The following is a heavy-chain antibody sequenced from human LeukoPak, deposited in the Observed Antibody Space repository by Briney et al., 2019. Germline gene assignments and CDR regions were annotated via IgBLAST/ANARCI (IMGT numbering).Heavy chain of an antibody. CDR1: GDSVSSNSAA. Sequence: QTLSLTCAISGDSVSSNSAAWNWIRQSPSRGLEWLGRTYYRSKWYNDYAVSVKSRITINPDTSKNQFSLQLNSVTPEDTAVYYCARDAETSGRQWLVSGEFDYWGQGTLVTVSS. D-gene: IGHD6-19*01. J-gene: IGHJ4*02. CDR3: ARDAETSGRQWLVSGEFDY. CDR2: TYYRSKWYN. V-gene: IGHV6-1*01.